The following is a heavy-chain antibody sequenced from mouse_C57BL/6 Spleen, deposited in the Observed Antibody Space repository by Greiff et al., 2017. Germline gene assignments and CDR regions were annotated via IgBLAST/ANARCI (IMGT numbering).Heavy chain of an antibody. CDR2: ISSGSSTI. V-gene: IGHV5-17*01. D-gene: IGHD2-4*01. Sequence: EVKLVESGGGLVKPGGSLKLSCAASGFTFSDYGMHWVRQAPEKGLEWVAYISSGSSTIYYADTVKGRFTISRDNAKNTLFLQMTSLRSEDTAMYYCAREEGYDYGFDYWGQGTTLTVSS. CDR3: AREEGYDYGFDY. CDR1: GFTFSDYG. J-gene: IGHJ2*01.